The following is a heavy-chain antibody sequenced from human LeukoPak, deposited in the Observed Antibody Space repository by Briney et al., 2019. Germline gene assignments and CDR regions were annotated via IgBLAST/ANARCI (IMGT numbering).Heavy chain of an antibody. Sequence: GGSLRLSCAASGFTVSSYYMNWVRQAPGKELEWVSVIYTGGGRYYADSVRGRFTISRDNSKNTLYLQMNSLRAEDTAVYSCAKVRQREWELPRDYYYYMDVWGKGTTVTISS. CDR2: IYTGGGR. J-gene: IGHJ6*03. CDR1: GFTVSSYY. D-gene: IGHD1-26*01. CDR3: AKVRQREWELPRDYYYYMDV. V-gene: IGHV3-53*05.